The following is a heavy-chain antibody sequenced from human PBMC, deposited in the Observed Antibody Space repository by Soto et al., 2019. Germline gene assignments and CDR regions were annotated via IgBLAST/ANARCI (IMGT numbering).Heavy chain of an antibody. J-gene: IGHJ5*02. CDR2: IFYLGSS. V-gene: IGHV4-39*01. CDR1: GDSIISSDFY. D-gene: IGHD3-3*02. Sequence: RSLTCTVSGDSIISSDFYWGWVRQPPGKGLEWIGSIFYLGSSYYNPSLKSRVTMSVDTSKNQFSLRLRSVTAADTALYFCARHSLALRKNNWFDPWGQGIMVTVSS. CDR3: ARHSLALRKNNWFDP.